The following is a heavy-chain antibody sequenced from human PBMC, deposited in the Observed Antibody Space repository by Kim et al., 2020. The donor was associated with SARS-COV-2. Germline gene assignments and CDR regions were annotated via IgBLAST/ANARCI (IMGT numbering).Heavy chain of an antibody. Sequence: ASVKVSCKASGFTFTNYFMHWVRQAPGQGLEWMGTINPSGAFTLFTQKYQGRVIITKDTSTSTVYMEVRSLRSEDTAVYFCAREAALIAAPQKNFDYWGQGTLVTVSS. CDR3: AREAALIAAPQKNFDY. D-gene: IGHD6-25*01. V-gene: IGHV1-46*01. J-gene: IGHJ4*02. CDR2: INPSGAFT. CDR1: GFTFTNYF.